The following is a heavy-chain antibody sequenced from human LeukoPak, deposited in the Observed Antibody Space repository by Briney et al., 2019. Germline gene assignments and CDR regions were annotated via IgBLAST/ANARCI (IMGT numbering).Heavy chain of an antibody. J-gene: IGHJ5*02. CDR2: IYYNGST. CDR3: ARGGGYNYGNWFDP. V-gene: IGHV4-59*08. D-gene: IGHD5-18*01. CDR1: GGSISSYY. Sequence: PSETLSLTCTVSGGSISSYYWSWIRQPPGKGLEWIGYIYYNGSTHYNPSLKSRVTISIDTSKNQFSLKLSSVTAADTAVYYCARGGGYNYGNWFDPWAREPWSPSPQ.